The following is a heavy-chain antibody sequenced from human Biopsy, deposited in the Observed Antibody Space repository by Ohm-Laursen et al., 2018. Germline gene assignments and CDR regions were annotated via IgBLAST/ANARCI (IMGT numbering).Heavy chain of an antibody. CDR3: ARDRGFYSDRTVPGYFDL. CDR1: GDSISSYY. V-gene: IGHV4-59*01. CDR2: VYYTGST. D-gene: IGHD3-22*01. Sequence: TLSLTCTVSGDSISSYYWSWIRQPPGKGLEWIGYVYYTGSTDYNPSHQSRVTISVDTSKNHFSLRLRSVTPADTAIYYCARDRGFYSDRTVPGYFDLWGRGTLVTVSS. J-gene: IGHJ2*01.